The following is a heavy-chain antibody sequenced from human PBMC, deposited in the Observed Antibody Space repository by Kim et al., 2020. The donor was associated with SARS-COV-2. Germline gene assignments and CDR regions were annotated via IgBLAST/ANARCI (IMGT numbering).Heavy chain of an antibody. D-gene: IGHD3-10*01. CDR2: IYYSGST. CDR3: ASMVRGRAREEGGY. J-gene: IGHJ4*02. Sequence: SETLSLTCTVSGGSISSSSYYWGWIRQPPGKGLEWIGSIYYSGSTYYNPSLKSRVTISVDTSKNQFSLKLSSVTAADTAVYYCASMVRGRAREEGGYWGQGTLVTVSS. V-gene: IGHV4-39*01. CDR1: GGSISSSSYY.